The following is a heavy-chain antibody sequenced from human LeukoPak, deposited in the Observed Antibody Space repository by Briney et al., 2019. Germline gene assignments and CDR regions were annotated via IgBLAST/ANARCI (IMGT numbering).Heavy chain of an antibody. CDR2: ISSSGSIM. J-gene: IGHJ3*02. D-gene: IGHD1-14*01. CDR3: ARTLRLGTPRAFDI. Sequence: PGGSLRLSCAASGFSFSSYEMNWVRQAPGKGLEWVSYISSSGSIMYSADSVKGRFTISRDNAKNSLYLQMNSLRADDTAVYYCARTLRLGTPRAFDIWGRGTLVTVSS. V-gene: IGHV3-48*03. CDR1: GFSFSSYE.